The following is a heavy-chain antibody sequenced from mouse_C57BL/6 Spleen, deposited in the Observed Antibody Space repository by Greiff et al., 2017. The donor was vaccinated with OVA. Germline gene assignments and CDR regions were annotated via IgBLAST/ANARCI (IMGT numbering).Heavy chain of an antibody. Sequence: EVQLVESEGGLVQPGSSMKLSCTASGFTFSDYYMAWVRQVPEKGLEWVANINYDGSSTYYLDSLKSRFIISRDNAKNILYLQMSSLKSEDTATYYCARYYDYDYDYWGQGTTLTVSS. D-gene: IGHD2-4*01. CDR1: GFTFSDYY. CDR3: ARYYDYDYDY. CDR2: INYDGSST. J-gene: IGHJ2*01. V-gene: IGHV5-16*01.